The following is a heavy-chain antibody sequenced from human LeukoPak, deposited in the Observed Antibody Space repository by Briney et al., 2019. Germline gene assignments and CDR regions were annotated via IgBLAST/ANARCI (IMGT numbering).Heavy chain of an antibody. CDR1: GFTVSSTY. Sequence: PGGSLRLSCAGSGFTVSSTYMSWVRQAPGEGLEWVSAISGGGGPTYYADSVKGRFTISRDNSKNTLYLQMNSLRAEDTAVYYCAKDWTFDYGDRNDCYYDYWGQGTLVTVSS. V-gene: IGHV3-23*01. D-gene: IGHD4-17*01. J-gene: IGHJ4*02. CDR3: AKDWTFDYGDRNDCYYDY. CDR2: ISGGGGPT.